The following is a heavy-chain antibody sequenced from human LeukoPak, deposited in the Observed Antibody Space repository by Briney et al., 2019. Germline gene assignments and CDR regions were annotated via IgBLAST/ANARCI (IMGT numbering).Heavy chain of an antibody. CDR2: INPSGGST. Sequence: ASVKVSCKASGYTFTSYYMHWVRQAPGQGLEWMGIINPSGGSTSYAQKFQGRVTMTRDTSASTAYMELRSLRSDDTAVYYCARDKGRGYSYGPDYWGQGTLVTVSS. V-gene: IGHV1-46*01. CDR3: ARDKGRGYSYGPDY. D-gene: IGHD5-18*01. CDR1: GYTFTSYY. J-gene: IGHJ4*02.